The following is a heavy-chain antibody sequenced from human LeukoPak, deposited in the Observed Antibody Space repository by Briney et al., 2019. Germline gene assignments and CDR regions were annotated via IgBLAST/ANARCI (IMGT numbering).Heavy chain of an antibody. Sequence: PSETLSLTCTVSGGSISSYYWSWIRQPPGKGLEWIGEINHSGSTNYNPSLKSRVTISVDTSKNQFSLKLSSVTAADTAVYYCARGRYYYGSGSYYIPFDYWGQGTLVTVSS. D-gene: IGHD3-10*01. CDR3: ARGRYYYGSGSYYIPFDY. CDR2: INHSGST. V-gene: IGHV4-34*01. J-gene: IGHJ4*02. CDR1: GGSISSYY.